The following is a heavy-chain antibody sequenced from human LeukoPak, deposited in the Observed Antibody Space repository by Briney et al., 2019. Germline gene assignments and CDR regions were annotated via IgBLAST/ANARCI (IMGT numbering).Heavy chain of an antibody. V-gene: IGHV1-18*01. Sequence: GASVKVSCKASGYTFSSYGISWVRQAPGQGLECMGWISAYNGNRNYAQKLQGRVTMTTDTSTSTAYMELRSLRSDDTAVYYCARDESRGPYYFDNWGQGALVTVSS. J-gene: IGHJ4*02. CDR3: ARDESRGPYYFDN. CDR1: GYTFSSYG. CDR2: ISAYNGNR.